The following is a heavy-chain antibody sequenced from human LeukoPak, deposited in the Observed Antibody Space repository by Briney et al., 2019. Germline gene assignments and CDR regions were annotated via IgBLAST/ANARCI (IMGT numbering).Heavy chain of an antibody. CDR3: AKDIGVTMARGVIIKWGFWDY. D-gene: IGHD3-10*01. CDR2: ISGSGGST. J-gene: IGHJ4*02. Sequence: GGSLRLSCAASGFTFSSYAMSWVRQAPGKGLEWVSAISGSGGSTYYADSVKGRFTISRDNSKNTLYLQMNSLRAEDTAVYYCAKDIGVTMARGVIIKWGFWDYWGQGTLVTVSS. V-gene: IGHV3-23*01. CDR1: GFTFSSYA.